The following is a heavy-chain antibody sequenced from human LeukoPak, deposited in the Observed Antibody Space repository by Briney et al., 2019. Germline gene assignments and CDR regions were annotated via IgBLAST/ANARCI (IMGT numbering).Heavy chain of an antibody. CDR3: ARDGPGYYDSSGYPNWFDP. CDR1: GYTFTGYY. V-gene: IGHV1-2*02. CDR2: INPNSGGT. D-gene: IGHD3-22*01. Sequence: ASVKVSCKASGYTFTGYYMHWVRQAPGQGLEWMGWINPNSGGTNYAQKFQGRVTMTRDTSISTAYMELSRLRSDDTAVYYCARDGPGYYDSSGYPNWFDPWGQGTLVTVSS. J-gene: IGHJ5*02.